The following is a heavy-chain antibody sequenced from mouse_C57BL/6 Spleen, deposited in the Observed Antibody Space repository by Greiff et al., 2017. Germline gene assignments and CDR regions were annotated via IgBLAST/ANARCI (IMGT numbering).Heavy chain of an antibody. Sequence: EVQLQQSGPELVKPWASVKMSCKASGYTFTDYNMHWVKQSHGKSLEWIGYINPNNGGTSYNQKFKGKATLTVNKSSRPAYVELRSLTAEDSAVYYCARGTPLFAYWGQGTLVTVSA. CDR1: GYTFTDYN. CDR3: ARGTPLFAY. J-gene: IGHJ3*01. D-gene: IGHD2-14*01. CDR2: INPNNGGT. V-gene: IGHV1-22*01.